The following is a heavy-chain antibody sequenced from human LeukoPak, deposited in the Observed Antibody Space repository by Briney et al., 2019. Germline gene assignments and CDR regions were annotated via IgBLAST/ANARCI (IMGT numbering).Heavy chain of an antibody. Sequence: PGGSLRLSCAASGFTFSSYWMSWVRQAPGKGLEWVSSISSSSSYIYYADSVKGRFTISRDNAKNSLYLQMNSLRAEDTAVYYCARVGAVDVFDYWGQGTLVTVSS. J-gene: IGHJ4*02. CDR3: ARVGAVDVFDY. V-gene: IGHV3-21*01. D-gene: IGHD6-19*01. CDR1: GFTFSSYW. CDR2: ISSSSSYI.